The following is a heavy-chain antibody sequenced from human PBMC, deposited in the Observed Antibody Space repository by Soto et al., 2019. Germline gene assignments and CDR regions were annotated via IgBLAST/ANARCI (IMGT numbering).Heavy chain of an antibody. CDR3: AKEGYDILTGYYNGAFDI. CDR1: GFTFSSYA. V-gene: IGHV3-23*01. D-gene: IGHD3-9*01. CDR2: ISGSGGST. Sequence: PGGSLRLSCAASGFTFSSYAMSWVRQAPGKGLEWVSVISGSGGSTYYADSVKGRFTISRDNSKNTLYLQMNSLRAEDTAVYYCAKEGYDILTGYYNGAFDIWGQGTMVTVSS. J-gene: IGHJ3*02.